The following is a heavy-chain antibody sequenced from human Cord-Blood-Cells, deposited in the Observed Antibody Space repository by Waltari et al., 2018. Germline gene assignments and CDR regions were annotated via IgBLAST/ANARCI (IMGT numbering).Heavy chain of an antibody. CDR2: ISSSSSYI. Sequence: EVQLVESGGGLVKPGGSLRFACAAPGFTLGSSSIDWVRQAPGKGLEWDSTISSSSSYIYYAASVKGRFTISRDNSKNSLYLQMNSLRAEDTAVYYCATNSYGYYWGQGTLVTVSS. J-gene: IGHJ4*02. CDR1: GFTLGSSS. CDR3: ATNSYGYY. D-gene: IGHD5-18*01. V-gene: IGHV3-21*01.